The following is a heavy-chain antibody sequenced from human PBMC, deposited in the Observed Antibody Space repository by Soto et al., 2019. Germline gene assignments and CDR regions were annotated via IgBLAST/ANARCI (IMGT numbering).Heavy chain of an antibody. CDR2: ISYDGSEK. D-gene: IGHD5-12*01. CDR3: AKEKSSSRDGYNCYFDY. J-gene: IGHJ4*02. CDR1: GFTFSSYG. V-gene: IGHV3-30*18. Sequence: GGSLRLSCAASGFTFSSYGIHWVRQAPGKGLEWVAVISYDGSEKNYVDSVKGRFTISRDNSKNTLYLQMNSLRAEDTAVYYCAKEKSSSRDGYNCYFDYWGQGTLVTVSS.